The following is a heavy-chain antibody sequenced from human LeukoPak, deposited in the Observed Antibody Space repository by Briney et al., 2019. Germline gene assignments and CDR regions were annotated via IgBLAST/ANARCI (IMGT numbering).Heavy chain of an antibody. V-gene: IGHV3-64*01. J-gene: IGHJ3*02. CDR3: ARDGASSSQNAFDI. Sequence: GSLRLSCAASGFTFSSYAMHWVRQAPGKGLEYVSAISSNGGSTYYANSVKGRFTISRDNSKNTLYLQMGSLRAEDMAVYYCARDGASSSQNAFDIWGQGTMVTVSS. CDR2: ISSNGGST. D-gene: IGHD6-6*01. CDR1: GFTFSSYA.